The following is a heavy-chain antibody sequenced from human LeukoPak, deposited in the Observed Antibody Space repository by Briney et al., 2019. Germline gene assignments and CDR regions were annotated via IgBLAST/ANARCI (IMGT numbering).Heavy chain of an antibody. CDR1: GYTFTSYD. D-gene: IGHD3-22*01. CDR3: ARGPNYYDSSGYYVPPYYYYGMDV. V-gene: IGHV1-8*01. J-gene: IGHJ6*02. CDR2: MNPNSGNT. Sequence: ASVKVSCKASGYTFTSYDINWVRQGTGQGLEWMGWMNPNSGNTGYAQKFQGRVTMTRNTSISTAYMELSSLRSEDTAVYYCARGPNYYDSSGYYVPPYYYYGMDVWGQGTTVTVSS.